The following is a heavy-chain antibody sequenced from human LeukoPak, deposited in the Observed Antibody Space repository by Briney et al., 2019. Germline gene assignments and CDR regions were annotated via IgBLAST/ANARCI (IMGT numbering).Heavy chain of an antibody. D-gene: IGHD2/OR15-2a*01. J-gene: IGHJ4*02. CDR3: ASFKNTAGPGFEY. CDR2: INPNSGGT. Sequence: GASVKVSCKASGYTFTGYYMHWVRQAAGQGLEWMGWINPNSGGTNYAQKFQGRVTMTGDTSISTAYMELSRLRSDDTAVYYCASFKNTAGPGFEYWGQGTLVTVSS. CDR1: GYTFTGYY. V-gene: IGHV1-2*02.